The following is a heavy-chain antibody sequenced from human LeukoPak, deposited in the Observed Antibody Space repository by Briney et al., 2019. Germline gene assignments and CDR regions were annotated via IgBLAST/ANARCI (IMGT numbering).Heavy chain of an antibody. V-gene: IGHV3-66*01. CDR1: GFTFSSYA. Sequence: GGSLRLSCAASGFTFSSYAMSWVRQAPGKGLEWVSVIYSGGSTYYADSVKGRFTISRDNSKNTLYLQMNSLRAEDTAVYYCARAGYGKDAFDIWGQGTMVTVSS. D-gene: IGHD5-12*01. CDR2: IYSGGST. J-gene: IGHJ3*02. CDR3: ARAGYGKDAFDI.